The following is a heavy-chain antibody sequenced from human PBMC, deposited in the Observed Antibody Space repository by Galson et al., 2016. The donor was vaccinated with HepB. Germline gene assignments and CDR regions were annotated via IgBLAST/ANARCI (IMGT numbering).Heavy chain of an antibody. D-gene: IGHD1-26*01. J-gene: IGHJ4*02. CDR1: GDSVSSDSTS. CDR3: ARGSTLHS. Sequence: CAISGDSVSSDSTSWNWIRQSPSRGLEWLGRTYCRSKWYNDYAASVESRITINPDTSNNQFSLRLDSVTPEDTAVYYCARGSTLHSWGQGTLVTVSS. CDR2: TYCRSKWYN. V-gene: IGHV6-1*01.